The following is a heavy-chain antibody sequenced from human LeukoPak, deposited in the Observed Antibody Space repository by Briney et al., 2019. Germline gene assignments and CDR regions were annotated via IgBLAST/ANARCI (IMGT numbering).Heavy chain of an antibody. CDR2: IYYSGST. V-gene: IGHV4-39*07. D-gene: IGHD5-24*01. CDR3: ARRVATTRYHDAFDI. CDR1: GGSISSSSYY. Sequence: SETLSLTCTVSGGSISSSSYYWGWIRQPPGKGLEWIGSIYYSGSTYYNPSLKSRVTISVDTSKNQFSLKLSSVTAADTAVYYCARRVATTRYHDAFDIWGQGTMVTVSS. J-gene: IGHJ3*02.